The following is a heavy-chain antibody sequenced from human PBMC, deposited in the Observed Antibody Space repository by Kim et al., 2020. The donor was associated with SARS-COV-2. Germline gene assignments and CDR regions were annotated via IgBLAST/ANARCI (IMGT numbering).Heavy chain of an antibody. J-gene: IGHJ6*02. D-gene: IGHD3-22*01. CDR2: INAGNGNT. V-gene: IGHV1-3*01. CDR3: ARDLSAGTMIVKEMDV. Sequence: ASVKVSCKASGYTFTSYAMHWVRQAPGQRLEWMGWINAGNGNTKYSQKFQGRVTITRDTSASTAYMELSSLRSEDTAVYYCARDLSAGTMIVKEMDVWGQGTTVTVSS. CDR1: GYTFTSYA.